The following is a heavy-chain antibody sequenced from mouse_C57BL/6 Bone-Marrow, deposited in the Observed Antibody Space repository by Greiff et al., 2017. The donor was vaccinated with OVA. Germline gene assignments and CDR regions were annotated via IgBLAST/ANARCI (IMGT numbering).Heavy chain of an antibody. V-gene: IGHV10-1*01. CDR3: VRDYGSSPLYAMDY. D-gene: IGHD1-1*01. CDR1: GFSFNTYA. CDR2: IRSKSNNYAT. Sequence: EVQLVESGGGLVQPKGSLKLSCAASGFSFNTYAMNWVRQAPGKGLEWVARIRSKSNNYATYYADSVKDRFTISRDDSESMLYLQMNNLKTEDTAMYYCVRDYGSSPLYAMDYWGQGTSVTVSS. J-gene: IGHJ4*01.